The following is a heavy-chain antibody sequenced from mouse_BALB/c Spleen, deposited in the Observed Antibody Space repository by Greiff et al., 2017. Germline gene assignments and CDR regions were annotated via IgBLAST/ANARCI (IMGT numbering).Heavy chain of an antibody. CDR2: LSYDGSN. CDR1: GYSITSGYY. V-gene: IGHV3-6*02. D-gene: IGHD3-1*01. J-gene: IGHJ3*01. CDR3: ARQARSAWFAY. Sequence: EVQVVESGPGLVKPSQSLSLTCSVTGYSITSGYYWNWIRQFPGNKLEWMGSLSYDGSNNYNPSLKNRISITRDTSKNQFFLKLNSVTTEDTATYDCARQARSAWFAYWGQGTLVTVSA.